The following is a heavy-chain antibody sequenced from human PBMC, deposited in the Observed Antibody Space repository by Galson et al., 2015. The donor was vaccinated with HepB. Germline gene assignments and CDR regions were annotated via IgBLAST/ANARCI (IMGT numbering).Heavy chain of an antibody. Sequence: SLRLSCAASGFTFSSYSMNWVRQAPGKGLEWVSSISSSSSYIYYADSVKGRFTISRDNAKNSLYLQMNSLRAEDTAVYYCARDSRSSGWYDWGYFDLWGRGTLVTVSS. D-gene: IGHD6-19*01. V-gene: IGHV3-21*01. CDR2: ISSSSSYI. CDR3: ARDSRSSGWYDWGYFDL. J-gene: IGHJ2*01. CDR1: GFTFSSYS.